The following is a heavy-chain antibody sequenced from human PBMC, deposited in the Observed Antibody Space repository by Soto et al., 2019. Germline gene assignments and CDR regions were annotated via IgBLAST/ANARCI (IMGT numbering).Heavy chain of an antibody. D-gene: IGHD6-6*01. CDR2: IIPIFGTA. J-gene: IGHJ4*02. CDR3: ARVISSSHYFDY. CDR1: GGTFSSYA. Sequence: ASVKVSCKASGGTFSSYAISWVRQAPGQGLEWMGGIIPIFGTANYAQKFQGRVTITADESTSTAYMELSSLRSEDTAVYYCARVISSSHYFDYWGQGTLVTVSS. V-gene: IGHV1-69*13.